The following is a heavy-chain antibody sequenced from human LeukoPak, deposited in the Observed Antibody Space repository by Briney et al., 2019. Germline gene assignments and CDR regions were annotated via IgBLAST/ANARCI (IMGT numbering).Heavy chain of an antibody. Sequence: GGSLRLSCAASGFTFSSYNMNWVRQAPGKGLEWVSSITSSSNYIYYADSVKGRFTISRDNAKNSLYLQMNSLRAEDTTVYYCARDCWDYGSGSYCGIDYWGQGALVTVSS. CDR3: ARDCWDYGSGSYCGIDY. V-gene: IGHV3-21*03. D-gene: IGHD3-10*01. CDR1: GFTFSSYN. J-gene: IGHJ4*02. CDR2: ITSSSNYI.